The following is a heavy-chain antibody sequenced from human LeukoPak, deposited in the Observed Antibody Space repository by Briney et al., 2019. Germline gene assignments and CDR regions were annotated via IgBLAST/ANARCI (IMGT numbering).Heavy chain of an antibody. J-gene: IGHJ3*02. CDR1: GFTFNIHA. D-gene: IGHD2-8*01. CDR2: IGGVAVST. Sequence: PGGSLRLSCVASGFTFNIHAMSWVRQAPGKGLEWVSTIGGVAVSTDYADSVKGRFSFSRDDSKNTLYLQMNSLRAEDTAVYYCVKDQFPGNGIYDPFDKWGQGTKVTV. V-gene: IGHV3-23*01. CDR3: VKDQFPGNGIYDPFDK.